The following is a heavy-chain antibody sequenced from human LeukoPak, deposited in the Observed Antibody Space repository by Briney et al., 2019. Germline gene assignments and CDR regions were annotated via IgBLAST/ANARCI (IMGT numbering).Heavy chain of an antibody. CDR2: TYYSGST. CDR1: GGSFSGYY. Sequence: PSETLSLTCAVYGGSFSGYYWSWIRQPPGKGLEWIGYTYYSGSTNYNPSLKSRVTISVDTSKNQFSLKLSSVTAADTAVYYCAAIIAAAGTGWFDPWGQGTLVTVSS. CDR3: AAIIAAAGTGWFDP. J-gene: IGHJ5*02. D-gene: IGHD6-13*01. V-gene: IGHV4-59*01.